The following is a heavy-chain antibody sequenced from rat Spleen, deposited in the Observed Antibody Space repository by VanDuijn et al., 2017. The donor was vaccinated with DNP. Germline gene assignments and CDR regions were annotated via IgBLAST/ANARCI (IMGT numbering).Heavy chain of an antibody. CDR2: ISHNGGDR. V-gene: IGHV5-25*01. CDR3: ARHGRVTTVATYWYFDF. J-gene: IGHJ1*01. Sequence: EVQLVESGGGLVRPGRSLKLSCAASGFSFSDYYMAWVRQAPTKGLEWVASISHNGGDRYYRDSVKGRFTISRDYATSSLYLQMVSLRSEDTATYFCARHGRVTTVATYWYFDFWGPGTMVTVSS. D-gene: IGHD1-3*01. CDR1: GFSFSDYY.